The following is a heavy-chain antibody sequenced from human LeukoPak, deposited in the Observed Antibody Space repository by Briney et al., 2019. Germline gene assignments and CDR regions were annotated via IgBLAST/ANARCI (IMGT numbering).Heavy chain of an antibody. D-gene: IGHD3-10*01. J-gene: IGHJ4*02. CDR2: IDNSGTT. CDR1: GGSISSSDYY. Sequence: SETLSLTCIVSGGSISSSDYYWSWIRQRPGKGLESIGYIDNSGTTYYNPSLKSRVTISVDTSQNQFSLKLNSVTAADTAVYYCARRVIIRSYYYDYWGQGTLVTVSS. V-gene: IGHV4-31*03. CDR3: ARRVIIRSYYYDY.